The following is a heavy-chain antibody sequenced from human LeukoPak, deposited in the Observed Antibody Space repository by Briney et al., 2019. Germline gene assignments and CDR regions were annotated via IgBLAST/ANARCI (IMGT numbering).Heavy chain of an antibody. CDR2: INHSGST. Sequence: SETLSLTCAVYGGSFSGYYWSWVRQPPGKGLEWIGEINHSGSTNYNPSLKSRVTISVDTSKNQFSLKLSSVTAADTAVYYCAREPYWFDPWGQGTLVTVSS. V-gene: IGHV4-34*01. J-gene: IGHJ5*02. CDR3: AREPYWFDP. CDR1: GGSFSGYY.